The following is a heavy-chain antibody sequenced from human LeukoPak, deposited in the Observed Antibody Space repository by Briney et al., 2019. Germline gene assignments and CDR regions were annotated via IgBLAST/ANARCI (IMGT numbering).Heavy chain of an antibody. CDR3: ASAYGDYLIYFDY. CDR1: GGSISSGGYY. J-gene: IGHJ4*02. Sequence: PSETLFLTCTVSGGSISSGGYYWSWIRQHPGKGLEWIGYIYYSGSTYYNPSLKSRVTISVDTSKNQFSLKPSSVTAADTAVYYCASAYGDYLIYFDYWGQGTLVTVSS. CDR2: IYYSGST. D-gene: IGHD4-17*01. V-gene: IGHV4-31*03.